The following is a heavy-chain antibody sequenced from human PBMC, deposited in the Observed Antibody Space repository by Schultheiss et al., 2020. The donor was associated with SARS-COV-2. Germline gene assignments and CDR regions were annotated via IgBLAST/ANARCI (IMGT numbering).Heavy chain of an antibody. CDR1: GGSIRSGESY. V-gene: IGHV4-61*08. CDR3: ARQRLEVAAVDY. CDR2: ISYNGDT. D-gene: IGHD6-19*01. J-gene: IGHJ4*02. Sequence: SQTLSLTCTVSGGSIRSGESYWSWIRQSPGKEMQWIGYISYNGDTEYSPSVKGRISISLDTSKNQFSLELTSVTAADTAVYYCARQRLEVAAVDYWGQGTLVTVSS.